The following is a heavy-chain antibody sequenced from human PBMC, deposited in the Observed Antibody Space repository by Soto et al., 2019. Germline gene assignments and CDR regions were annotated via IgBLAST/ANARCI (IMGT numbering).Heavy chain of an antibody. CDR3: AKVPSGEGPYYFDY. V-gene: IGHV3-30*18. J-gene: IGHJ4*02. CDR2: ISYDGSNK. D-gene: IGHD4-17*01. Sequence: GGSLRLSCAASGFTFSSYGMHWVRQAPGKGLEWVAVISYDGSNKYYADSVKGRFTISRDNSKNTLYLQMNSLRAEDTAVYYCAKVPSGEGPYYFDYWGQGTLVTVSS. CDR1: GFTFSSYG.